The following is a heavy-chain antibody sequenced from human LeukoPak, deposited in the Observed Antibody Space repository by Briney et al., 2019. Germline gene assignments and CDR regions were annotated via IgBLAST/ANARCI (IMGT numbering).Heavy chain of an antibody. V-gene: IGHV1-2*06. D-gene: IGHD7-27*01. CDR3: ARDLSSTANWEFDY. J-gene: IGHJ4*02. Sequence: ASVKVSCKTSGYTFIDYFIHWVRQAPGQGLEWMGRLNPNNGYTFYTEEFQGRVTMTSDTSISTAYMELTSLTSDDTALYYCARDLSSTANWEFDYWGQGTLVAVSS. CDR1: GYTFIDYF. CDR2: LNPNNGYT.